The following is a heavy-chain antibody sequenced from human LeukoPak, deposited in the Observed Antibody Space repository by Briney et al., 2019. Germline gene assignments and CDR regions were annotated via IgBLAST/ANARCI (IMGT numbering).Heavy chain of an antibody. CDR3: ARQTPYSGNHYFDY. J-gene: IGHJ4*02. D-gene: IGHD1-26*01. CDR2: IDPTGLT. CDR1: GGSISGHY. Sequence: PSETLSLTCTVSGGSISGHYWSWIRQSPGKGLESIGYIDPTGLTSYNPSLNSRVTISEDTSKNQFSLKVRSVTTADTAVYFCARQTPYSGNHYFDYWGQGTLVTVSS. V-gene: IGHV4-4*09.